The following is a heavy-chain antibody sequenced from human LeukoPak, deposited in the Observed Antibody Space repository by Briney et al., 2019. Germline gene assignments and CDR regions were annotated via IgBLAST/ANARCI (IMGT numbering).Heavy chain of an antibody. D-gene: IGHD2-2*02. J-gene: IGHJ3*02. V-gene: IGHV4-59*12. CDR3: ARRPQVVPAAIRAFDI. Sequence: SETLSLTCTVSGGSISSYYWSWIRQPPGKGLEWIGYIYYSGSTNYNPSLKSRVTISVDTSKNQFSLKLSSVTAADTAVYYCARRPQVVPAAIRAFDIWGQGTMVTVSS. CDR1: GGSISSYY. CDR2: IYYSGST.